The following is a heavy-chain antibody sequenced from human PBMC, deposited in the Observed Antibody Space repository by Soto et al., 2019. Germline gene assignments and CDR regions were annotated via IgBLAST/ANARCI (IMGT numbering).Heavy chain of an antibody. V-gene: IGHV1-46*01. J-gene: IGHJ4*02. CDR2: INPSGGST. Sequence: ASVKVSCKASGYTFTSYYMHWVRQAPGQGLEWMGIINPSGGSTSYAQKFQGRVTMTRDTSTSTVYMELSSLRSEDTAVYYCARPYYDSSGYSFQYYSDYWGQGPLLTVSS. CDR1: GYTFTSYY. CDR3: ARPYYDSSGYSFQYYSDY. D-gene: IGHD3-22*01.